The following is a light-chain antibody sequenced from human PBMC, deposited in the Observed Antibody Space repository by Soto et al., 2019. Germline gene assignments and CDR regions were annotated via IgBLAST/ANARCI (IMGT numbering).Light chain of an antibody. CDR2: GTS. CDR3: QKYDSAPFT. J-gene: IGKJ3*01. Sequence: TLSVSPGERATLSCRASQNISRSLAWYQQKPGQGPSLLIYGTSTRAGGVPARFSGSGSGTDFTLTINSLQPEDVATYYCQKYDSAPFTFGPGTKVD. V-gene: IGKV3-15*01. CDR1: QNISRS.